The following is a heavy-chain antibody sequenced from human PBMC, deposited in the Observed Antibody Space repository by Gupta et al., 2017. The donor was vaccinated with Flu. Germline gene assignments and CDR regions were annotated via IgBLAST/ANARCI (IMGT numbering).Heavy chain of an antibody. Sequence: QVQLVQSGAEVKKPGASVQVSSKVSGYTLTELPMHCLRQAPGKGLEWMGGFDPEDGETIYAQKFQGRVTMTEDTSTDTAYMELSSLRSEDTAVYYCAPRPGGATIDPFHYWGQGTLVTVSS. CDR2: FDPEDGET. CDR3: APRPGGATIDPFHY. CDR1: GYTLTELP. D-gene: IGHD1-26*01. V-gene: IGHV1-24*01. J-gene: IGHJ4*02.